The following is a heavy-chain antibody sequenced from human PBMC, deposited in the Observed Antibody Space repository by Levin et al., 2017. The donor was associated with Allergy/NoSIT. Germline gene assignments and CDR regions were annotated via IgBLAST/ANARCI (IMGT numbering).Heavy chain of an antibody. D-gene: IGHD3-16*01. CDR3: AREQYGGLWDY. V-gene: IGHV1-2*02. Sequence: VASVKVSCKASGYTFTDYFIQWVRQAPGQGLEWMAWINPNSGGINYAQRFQGRVTMTRDTSISTAYLELSSLNSDDTAVYYCAREQYGGLWDYWGQGTLVTVSS. CDR1: GYTFTDYF. CDR2: INPNSGGI. J-gene: IGHJ4*02.